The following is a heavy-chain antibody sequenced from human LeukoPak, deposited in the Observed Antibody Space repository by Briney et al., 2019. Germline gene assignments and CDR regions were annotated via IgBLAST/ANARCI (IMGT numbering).Heavy chain of an antibody. D-gene: IGHD4-17*01. Sequence: GGSLRLSCAASGFTFSSYSMNWVRQAPGKGLEWVSSISSSSSYIYYADSVKGRFTISRDNAKNSPYLQMNSLRAEDTAVYYCAREPDYGDYVRYFDYWGQGTLVTVSS. CDR2: ISSSSSYI. CDR3: AREPDYGDYVRYFDY. CDR1: GFTFSSYS. J-gene: IGHJ4*02. V-gene: IGHV3-21*01.